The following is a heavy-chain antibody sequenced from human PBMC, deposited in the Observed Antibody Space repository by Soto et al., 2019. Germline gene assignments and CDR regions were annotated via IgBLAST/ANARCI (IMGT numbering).Heavy chain of an antibody. D-gene: IGHD6-13*01. CDR3: ARFASFSSSWYRGPYYYYGMDV. CDR2: ISSSSSYI. J-gene: IGHJ6*02. Sequence: EVQLVESGGGLVKPGGSLRLSCAASGFTFSSYSMNWVRQAPGKGLEWVSSISSSSSYIYYADSVKGRFTISRDNAKNSLYLQMNSLRAEDTAVYYCARFASFSSSWYRGPYYYYGMDVWGQGTTVTVSS. CDR1: GFTFSSYS. V-gene: IGHV3-21*01.